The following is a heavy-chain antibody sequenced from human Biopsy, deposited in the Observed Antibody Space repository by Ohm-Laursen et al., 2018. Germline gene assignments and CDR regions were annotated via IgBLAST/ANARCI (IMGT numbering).Heavy chain of an antibody. CDR2: ISGSSNNI. CDR1: GFIFSDYG. CDR3: TKRRTAVRPFDS. Sequence: SLRLSCAASGFIFSDYGMHWVRHAPGKGLGWVSGISGSSNNIIYADSVRGRFTISRDNAKSSLYLEMNSLRSEDTAFYYCTKRRTAVRPFDSWGHGTLVTVSS. J-gene: IGHJ4*01. V-gene: IGHV3-9*01. D-gene: IGHD6-25*01.